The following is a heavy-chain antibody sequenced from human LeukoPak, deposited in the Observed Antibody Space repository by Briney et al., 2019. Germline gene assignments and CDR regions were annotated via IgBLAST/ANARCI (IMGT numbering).Heavy chain of an antibody. CDR2: ISYDGSNK. V-gene: IGHV3-30-3*01. CDR3: ARARRPYYYGSGSYYDY. Sequence: TGRSLRLSCAASGFTFSSYAMHWVRQAPGKGLEWVAVISYDGSNKYYADSVKGRFTISRDNSKNTLYLQMNSLRAEDTAVYYCARARRPYYYGSGSYYDYWGQGTLVTVSS. D-gene: IGHD3-10*01. CDR1: GFTFSSYA. J-gene: IGHJ4*02.